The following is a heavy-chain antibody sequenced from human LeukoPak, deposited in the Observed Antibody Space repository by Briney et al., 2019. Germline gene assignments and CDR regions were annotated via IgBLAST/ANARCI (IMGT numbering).Heavy chain of an antibody. CDR3: AKRGRDGYNSPLDY. D-gene: IGHD5-24*01. CDR2: ISGSGGRT. J-gene: IGHJ4*02. CDR1: GFTFSDYA. V-gene: IGHV3-23*01. Sequence: GGSLRLSCAASGFTFSDYAMNWVRQAPGKGLEWVSDISGSGGRTYFADSVKGRFTISRDNSKNTLYLQMDSLRAEDTAVYYCAKRGRDGYNSPLDYWGQGTLVTVSS.